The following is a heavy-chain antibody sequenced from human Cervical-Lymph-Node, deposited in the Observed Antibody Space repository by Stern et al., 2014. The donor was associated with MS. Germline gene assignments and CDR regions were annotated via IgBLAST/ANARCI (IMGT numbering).Heavy chain of an antibody. CDR2: ISYDGSNA. Sequence: QLVESGGGVVQPGRSLRVSCAASGFIFSTYAMHWVRQAPGKGLEWVAVISYDGSNASYADSVKGRFTISRDNSQSMLYFQMNSLRTEDTAVYYCAAFHIGKEYDKDVWGQGTTVTVSS. J-gene: IGHJ6*02. CDR3: AAFHIGKEYDKDV. CDR1: GFIFSTYA. V-gene: IGHV3-30*03. D-gene: IGHD2-21*01.